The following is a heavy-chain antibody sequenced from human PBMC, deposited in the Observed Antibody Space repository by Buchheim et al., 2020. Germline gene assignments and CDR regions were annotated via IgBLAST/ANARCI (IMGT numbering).Heavy chain of an antibody. V-gene: IGHV3-33*01. CDR2: IWYDGSNK. J-gene: IGHJ5*02. CDR3: AREYCSSTSCYGDNWFDP. CDR1: GFTFSSYG. Sequence: QVQLVESGGGVVQPGRSLRLSCAASGFTFSSYGMHWVRQAPGKGLEWVAVIWYDGSNKYYADSVKGRSTISRDNSKNTLYLQMNSLRAEDTAVYYCAREYCSSTSCYGDNWFDPWGQGTL. D-gene: IGHD2-2*01.